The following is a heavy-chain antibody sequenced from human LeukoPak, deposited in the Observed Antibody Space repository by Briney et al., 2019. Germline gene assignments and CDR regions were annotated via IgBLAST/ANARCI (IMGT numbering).Heavy chain of an antibody. CDR3: ARELSNTYNWFDP. CDR2: IFHSGVT. Sequence: PSETLSLTCAVSGDSVNNTNWWTWVRPSPGKGLEWIGEIFHSGVTNYNPSLKSRAVISLEKSKNQFSLKLTSVTAADTAVYYCARELSNTYNWFDPWGQGTLVTVSS. J-gene: IGHJ5*02. V-gene: IGHV4-4*02. CDR1: GDSVNNTNW.